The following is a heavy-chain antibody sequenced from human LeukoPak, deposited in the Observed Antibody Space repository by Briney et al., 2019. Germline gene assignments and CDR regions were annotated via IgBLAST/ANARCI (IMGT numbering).Heavy chain of an antibody. CDR1: AGSIIPGVYY. J-gene: IGHJ2*01. Sequence: SGTPSLTSASPAGSIIPGVYYCSCNRHPPGTGIEWYGYIYYIASTYINPSLKSRFTISVNTSKNPCSLKLSSGPAADTSPHDCGRAGNGILTGYFQNWYLDLWGRGTLVTVSS. CDR3: GRAGNGILTGYFQNWYLDL. V-gene: IGHV4-30-4*01. D-gene: IGHD3-9*01. CDR2: IYYIAST.